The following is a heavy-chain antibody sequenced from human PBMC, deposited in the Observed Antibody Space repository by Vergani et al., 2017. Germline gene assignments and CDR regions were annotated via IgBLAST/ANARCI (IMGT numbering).Heavy chain of an antibody. CDR3: ARGGDLGYCSSNSCLGGWFDP. Sequence: EVQLVESGGCLVQPGGSLRLSCAASGFTFSSYWMHWVRQAPGKGLVWVSRIDSDGSSTNYADSVKGRFTISRDNAKNTLLLQMNSLRAEDTAVYYCARGGDLGYCSSNSCLGGWFDPWGQGTLVTVAS. J-gene: IGHJ5*02. V-gene: IGHV3-74*01. CDR1: GFTFSSYW. CDR2: IDSDGSST. D-gene: IGHD2-2*01.